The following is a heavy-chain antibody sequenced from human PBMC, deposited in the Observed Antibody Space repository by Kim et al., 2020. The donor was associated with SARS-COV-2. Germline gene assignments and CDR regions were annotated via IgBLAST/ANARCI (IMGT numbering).Heavy chain of an antibody. V-gene: IGHV4-31*02. D-gene: IGHD3-10*01. J-gene: IGHJ6*02. CDR3: ARHRVSGIYYYYGMDV. Sequence: SLKSRVTISVDTSKNQFSLKLSSVTAADTAVYYCARHRVSGIYYYYGMDVWGQGTTVTVSS.